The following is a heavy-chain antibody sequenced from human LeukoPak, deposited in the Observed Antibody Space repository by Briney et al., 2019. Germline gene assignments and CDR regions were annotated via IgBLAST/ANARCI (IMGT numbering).Heavy chain of an antibody. J-gene: IGHJ5*02. V-gene: IGHV1-2*02. CDR2: INPYNGAT. D-gene: IGHD3/OR15-3a*01. CDR1: GYTFTDYY. CDR3: ARAPYCDFSSCYRGHNWFDP. Sequence: ASVKVSCKASGYTFTDYYIHWVRQAPGEGLEWTGWINPYNGATNYAQKFQGRVTMTRDTSMSTVYMELNSLRSDDTAVYYCARAPYCDFSSCYRGHNWFDPWGQGTLVTVSS.